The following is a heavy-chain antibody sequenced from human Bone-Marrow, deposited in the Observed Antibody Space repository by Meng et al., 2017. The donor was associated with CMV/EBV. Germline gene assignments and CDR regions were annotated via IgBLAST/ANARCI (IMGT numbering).Heavy chain of an antibody. CDR1: GFTFDDYA. CDR3: AKGTYYDFWSGYLDV. CDR2: ISWNSGSI. V-gene: IGHV3-9*01. Sequence: GGSLRLSCAASGFTFDDYAMHWVRQAPGKGLEWVSGISWNSGSIGYADSVKGRFTISRDNAKNSLYLQINSLRAEDTALYYCAKGTYYDFWSGYLDVRGQGTTVTVSS. D-gene: IGHD3-3*01. J-gene: IGHJ6*02.